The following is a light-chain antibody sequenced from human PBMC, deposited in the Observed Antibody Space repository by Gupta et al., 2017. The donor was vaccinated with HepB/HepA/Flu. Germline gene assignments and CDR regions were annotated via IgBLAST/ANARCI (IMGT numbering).Light chain of an antibody. J-gene: IGKJ1*01. Sequence: IQLTQSPSSLSASVGDRVTITCRASQNINKYLNWYQQKPGKAPKLLIYTASNLQSGVPSRFGGSGSGTDFTLTISSLQPEDFATYYCQRCYSNPWTFGQGTKVEVK. CDR1: QNINKY. CDR2: TAS. CDR3: QRCYSNPWT. V-gene: IGKV1-39*01.